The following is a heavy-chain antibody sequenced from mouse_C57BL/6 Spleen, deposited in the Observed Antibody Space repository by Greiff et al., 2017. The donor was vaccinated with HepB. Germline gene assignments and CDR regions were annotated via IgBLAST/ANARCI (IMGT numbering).Heavy chain of an antibody. J-gene: IGHJ2*01. CDR3: AREGDGNYLYYFDY. CDR1: GFTFSSYA. CDR2: ISDGGSYT. V-gene: IGHV5-4*01. D-gene: IGHD2-1*01. Sequence: EVQGVESGGGLVKPGGSLKLSCAASGFTFSSYAMSWVRQTPEKRLEWVATISDGGSYTYYPDNVKGRFTISRDNAKNNLYLQMSHLKSEDTAMYYCAREGDGNYLYYFDYWGQGTTLTVSS.